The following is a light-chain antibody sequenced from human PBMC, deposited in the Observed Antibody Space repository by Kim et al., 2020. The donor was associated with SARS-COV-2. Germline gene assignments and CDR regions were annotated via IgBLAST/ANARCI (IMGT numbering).Light chain of an antibody. CDR1: SSDVGASKY. Sequence: SITISCTGPSSDVGASKYVSWYQQHPGKAPNLIIYDVNNRPSGVSNRFSGSKSGNPASLTISGLQAEDEADYYCSSYTRSTTSYVFGTGTKVTVL. CDR2: DVN. V-gene: IGLV2-14*03. CDR3: SSYTRSTTSYV. J-gene: IGLJ1*01.